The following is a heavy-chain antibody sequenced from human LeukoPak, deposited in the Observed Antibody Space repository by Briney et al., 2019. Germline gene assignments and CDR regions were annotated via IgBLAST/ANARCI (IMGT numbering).Heavy chain of an antibody. CDR1: GFTFSSYS. V-gene: IGHV3-48*01. Sequence: GGSLRLSCAASGFTFSSYSMNWVRQAPGKGLEWVSYISSSSSTIYYAGSVKGRFTISRDNAQNSLYLQMNSLRAEDTAVYYCARDQVVGPIAARPDDAFDIWGQGTMVTVSS. CDR2: ISSSSSTI. CDR3: ARDQVVGPIAARPDDAFDI. D-gene: IGHD6-6*01. J-gene: IGHJ3*02.